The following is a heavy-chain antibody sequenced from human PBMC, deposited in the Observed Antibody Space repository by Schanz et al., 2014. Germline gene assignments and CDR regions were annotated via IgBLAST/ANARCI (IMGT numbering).Heavy chain of an antibody. CDR2: ISGSGGST. Sequence: EAQLLDSGGGLVQPGGSLRLSCAASGFTFSTYAMSWVRQAPGKGLEWVSAISGSGGSTYYADSVKGRFTISRDNSKNTLYLQMNSLRAEDTAVYYCAKDPSHGDYDYYFDYWGQGTLXTVSS. CDR3: AKDPSHGDYDYYFDY. V-gene: IGHV3-23*01. CDR1: GFTFSTYA. D-gene: IGHD3-22*01. J-gene: IGHJ4*02.